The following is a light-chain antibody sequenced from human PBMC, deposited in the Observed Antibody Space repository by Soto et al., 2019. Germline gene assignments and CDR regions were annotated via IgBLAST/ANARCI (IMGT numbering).Light chain of an antibody. CDR2: DAS. CDR3: QQYRSLIT. V-gene: IGKV3-11*01. J-gene: IGKJ5*01. Sequence: EIVLTQSPATLSLSPGERATLSCRASQTVSSYLAWYQQKPGQAPRLLIYDASKRATGIPARFSGSGSGTEFTLTIKNLDPEDFAVYYCQQYRSLITXGQGTRLEIK. CDR1: QTVSSY.